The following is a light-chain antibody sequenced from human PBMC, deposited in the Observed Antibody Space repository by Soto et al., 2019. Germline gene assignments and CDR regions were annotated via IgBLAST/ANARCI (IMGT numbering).Light chain of an antibody. V-gene: IGLV2-23*01. CDR1: SSDVGSYNL. CDR3: CSYAGSSTPYYV. CDR2: EGS. Sequence: QSALTQPASVSGSPGQSITISCTGTSSDVGSYNLVSWYQQHPGKAPKLMIYEGSKRPSGVSNRFSGSKSGNTASLTISGLQAEGEADYYCCSYAGSSTPYYVFGTGTKVTVL. J-gene: IGLJ1*01.